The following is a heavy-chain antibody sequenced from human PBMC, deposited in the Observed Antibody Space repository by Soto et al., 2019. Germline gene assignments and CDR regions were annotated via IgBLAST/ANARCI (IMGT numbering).Heavy chain of an antibody. Sequence: QPQLQESGPGLVKPSETLSLTCTVSGGSISSSTYYWGWIRQPPGKGLEWIGSIYYSGSIYYNPSLKSRVPTAVDTSKNPLSLRLSSVTAADTAVYYCAGLPAAIVNWFDPWGQGTLVTVSS. CDR2: IYYSGSI. V-gene: IGHV4-39*01. CDR1: GGSISSSTYY. J-gene: IGHJ5*02. D-gene: IGHD2-2*01. CDR3: AGLPAAIVNWFDP.